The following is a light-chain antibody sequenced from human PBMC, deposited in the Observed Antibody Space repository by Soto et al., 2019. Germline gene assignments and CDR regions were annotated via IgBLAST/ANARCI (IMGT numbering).Light chain of an antibody. Sequence: EIVLTHSPSTLSLSPGYSSNLSCRASQSVSSSYLAWYQQKPGQAPRLLIYGASSRATGTPDSFSGSGSGTDFTLTISRLEPEDFAVYYCQQYGSSPWTFGHGTKVDIK. V-gene: IGKV3-20*01. J-gene: IGKJ1*01. CDR2: GAS. CDR3: QQYGSSPWT. CDR1: QSVSSSY.